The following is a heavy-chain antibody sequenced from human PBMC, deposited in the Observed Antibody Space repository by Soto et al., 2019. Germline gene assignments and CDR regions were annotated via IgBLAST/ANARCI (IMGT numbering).Heavy chain of an antibody. V-gene: IGHV1-18*04. D-gene: IGHD5-18*01. J-gene: IGHJ4*02. Sequence: QVQLVQSEGEMKKPGASVKVSCKASGYTFTSFGIGWVRQAPGQGLEYMGWITVYNGNTNYAQKFQGRVTMTADTSTSTVYLELTHLISDDTAVYYCARFLQLRPLDYWGQGTLVTVSS. CDR2: ITVYNGNT. CDR1: GYTFTSFG. CDR3: ARFLQLRPLDY.